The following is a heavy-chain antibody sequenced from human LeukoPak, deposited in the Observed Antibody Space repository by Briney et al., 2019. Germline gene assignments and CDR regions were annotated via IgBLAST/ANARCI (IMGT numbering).Heavy chain of an antibody. V-gene: IGHV3-53*01. CDR2: IYSGGST. CDR3: ARAGKYSSSWSSYYYYMDV. D-gene: IGHD6-13*01. Sequence: PGGSLRLSCAASGFTVSSNYMSWVRQAPGKGLEWVSIIYSGGSTFYADSVKGRFTISRDNSKNTLYLQMNSLRAEDTAVYYCARAGKYSSSWSSYYYYMDVWGKGTTVTVSS. CDR1: GFTVSSNY. J-gene: IGHJ6*03.